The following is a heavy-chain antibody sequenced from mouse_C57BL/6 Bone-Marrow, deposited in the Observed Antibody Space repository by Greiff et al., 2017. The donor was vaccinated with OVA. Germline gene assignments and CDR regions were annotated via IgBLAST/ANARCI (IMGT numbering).Heavy chain of an antibody. CDR2: IHPNSGST. Sequence: QVQLQQPGAELVKPGASVKLSCKASGYTFTSYWMHWVKQRPGQGLEWIGMIHPNSGSTNYNEKFKSKATLTVDKSSSTAYMQLSSLTSEDSAVYYCAPYDYDDAMDYWGQGTSVTVSS. V-gene: IGHV1-64*01. D-gene: IGHD2-4*01. J-gene: IGHJ4*01. CDR3: APYDYDDAMDY. CDR1: GYTFTSYW.